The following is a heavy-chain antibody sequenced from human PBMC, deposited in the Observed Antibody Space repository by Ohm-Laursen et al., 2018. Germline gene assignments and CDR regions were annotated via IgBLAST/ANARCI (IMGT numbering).Heavy chain of an antibody. CDR3: ARGSGGSGYSGYFDY. Sequence: SVKVSCKASGYTFTNYYMHWVRQAPGQGLEWMGGIIPIFGTANYAQKFQGRVTITADKSTSTAYMKLSSLRSEDTAVYYCARGSGGSGYSGYFDYWGQGTLVTVSS. CDR2: IIPIFGTA. D-gene: IGHD5-12*01. J-gene: IGHJ4*02. V-gene: IGHV1-69*06. CDR1: GYTFTNYY.